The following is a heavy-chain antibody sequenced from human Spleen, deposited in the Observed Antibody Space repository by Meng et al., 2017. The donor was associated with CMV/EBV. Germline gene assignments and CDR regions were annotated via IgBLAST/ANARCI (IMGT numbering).Heavy chain of an antibody. CDR3: ARDPWCTL. J-gene: IGHJ4*02. Sequence: GESLKISCRGSGFTFGRFWMSWVRQAPGKGLEWVANIKQDGSEKHYLDSAKGRFTISRDNGKNSLYLQMNSLRVEDAAVYYCARDPWCTLWGQGTLVTVSS. V-gene: IGHV3-7*01. D-gene: IGHD4/OR15-4a*01. CDR2: IKQDGSEK. CDR1: GFTFGRFW.